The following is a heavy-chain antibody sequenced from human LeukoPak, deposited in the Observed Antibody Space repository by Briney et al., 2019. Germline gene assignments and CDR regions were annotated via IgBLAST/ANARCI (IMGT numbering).Heavy chain of an antibody. Sequence: PSETLSLTCTVSGGSISSSSYYWGWIRQPPGKGLEWIGSIYYSGSTYYNPSLKSRVTISVDTSKDQFSLKLSSVTAADTAVYYCARSIAAAGRNFDYWGQGTLVTVSS. D-gene: IGHD6-13*01. J-gene: IGHJ4*02. CDR3: ARSIAAAGRNFDY. CDR2: IYYSGST. CDR1: GGSISSSSYY. V-gene: IGHV4-39*07.